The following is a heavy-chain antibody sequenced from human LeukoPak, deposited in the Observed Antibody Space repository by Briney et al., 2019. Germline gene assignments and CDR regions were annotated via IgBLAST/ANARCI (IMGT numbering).Heavy chain of an antibody. CDR1: GGTFSSYA. Sequence: ASVKVSCKAPGGTFSSYAISWVRQAPGQGLEWMGRIIPILGIANYAQKFQGRVTITADKSTSTAYMELSSLRSEDTAVYYCAREGVVAATYFDYWGQGTLVTVSS. D-gene: IGHD2-15*01. V-gene: IGHV1-69*04. J-gene: IGHJ4*02. CDR3: AREGVVAATYFDY. CDR2: IIPILGIA.